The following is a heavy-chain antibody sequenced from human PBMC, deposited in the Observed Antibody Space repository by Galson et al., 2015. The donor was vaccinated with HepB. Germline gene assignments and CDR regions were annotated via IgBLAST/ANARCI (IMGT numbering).Heavy chain of an antibody. CDR1: GFTFSSYG. D-gene: IGHD3-10*01. CDR2: ISYDGSNK. V-gene: IGHV3-30*18. J-gene: IGHJ6*03. Sequence: SLRLSCAASGFTFSSYGMHWVRQAPGKGLEWVAVISYDGSNKYYADSVKGRFTISRDNSKNALYLQMNSLRAEDTAVYYCAKGVVGYYYYYYMDVWGKGTTVTVSS. CDR3: AKGVVGYYYYYYMDV.